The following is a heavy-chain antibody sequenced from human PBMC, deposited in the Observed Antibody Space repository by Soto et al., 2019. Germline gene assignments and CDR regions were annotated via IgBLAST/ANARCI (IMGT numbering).Heavy chain of an antibody. CDR2: FDPEDGET. Sequence: ASVKVSCKVSGYTLTELSMHWVRQAPGKGLEWMGGFDPEDGETIYAQKFQGRVTMTEGTSTDTAYMELSSLRSEDTAVYYCATEVSYDYIWGSPNWFDPWGQGTLVTVSS. J-gene: IGHJ5*02. D-gene: IGHD3-16*01. CDR3: ATEVSYDYIWGSPNWFDP. CDR1: GYTLTELS. V-gene: IGHV1-24*01.